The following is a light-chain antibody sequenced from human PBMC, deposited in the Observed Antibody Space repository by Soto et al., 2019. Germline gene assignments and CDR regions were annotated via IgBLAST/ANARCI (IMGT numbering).Light chain of an antibody. V-gene: IGLV2-14*01. CDR2: EVT. Sequence: QSALTQPASVSGSPGQSITISCTGTSGDIGSYNRVSWYQQHPGKDPKLIIYEVTDRPSGVSNRFSGSKSGNTASLPISGLQAEDEAEYYCSSYTNINTRACVFGTGTKLTVL. CDR3: SSYTNINTRACV. J-gene: IGLJ1*01. CDR1: SGDIGSYNR.